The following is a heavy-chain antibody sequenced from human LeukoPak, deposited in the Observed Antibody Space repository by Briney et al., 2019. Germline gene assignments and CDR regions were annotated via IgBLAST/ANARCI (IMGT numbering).Heavy chain of an antibody. CDR1: GVSISSSNSY. D-gene: IGHD3-9*01. J-gene: IGHJ5*02. CDR3: ARAVVLRYFDSPLDLAGYNWFDP. CDR2: IYYSGNT. Sequence: PSETLSLTCTVSGVSISSSNSYWGWIRQPPGTGLEWIGSIYYSGNTYYNASLKSQVSISIDTSKNQFSLKLSSVTAADTAVYYCARAVVLRYFDSPLDLAGYNWFDPWGQGTLVTVSS. V-gene: IGHV4-39*07.